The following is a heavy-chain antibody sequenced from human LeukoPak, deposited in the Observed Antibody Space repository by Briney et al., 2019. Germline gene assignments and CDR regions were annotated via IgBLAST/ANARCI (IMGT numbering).Heavy chain of an antibody. V-gene: IGHV3-7*01. J-gene: IGHJ6*02. CDR1: GLTFSSHW. CDR3: TRDPIQGVRVYYGMDV. CDR2: INQDGRLI. Sequence: TGGSLRLSCAASGLTFSSHWMSWVRQAPGKGPEGVANINQDGRLIYYLQSVKGRFTISRDNAKNSLHLQMNSLRVEDTAVYYCTRDPIQGVRVYYGMDVWGQGTTVTVSS.